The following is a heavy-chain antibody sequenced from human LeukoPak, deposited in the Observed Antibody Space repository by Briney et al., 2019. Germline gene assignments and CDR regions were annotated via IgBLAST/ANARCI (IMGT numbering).Heavy chain of an antibody. D-gene: IGHD5-12*01. CDR2: IYTSGST. CDR3: ARAGSVSGYDGYRFGYFDY. V-gene: IGHV4-4*07. Sequence: SETLSLTCTVSGGSISSYYWSWIRQPAGKGLEWIGRIYTSGSTNYNPSLKSRVTMSVDTSKNQFSLKVTSVTAADTAVYYCARAGSVSGYDGYRFGYFDYWGQGTLVTVSS. J-gene: IGHJ4*02. CDR1: GGSISSYY.